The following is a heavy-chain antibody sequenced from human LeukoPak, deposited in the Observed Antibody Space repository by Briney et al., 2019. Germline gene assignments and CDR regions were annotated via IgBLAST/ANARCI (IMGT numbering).Heavy chain of an antibody. J-gene: IGHJ4*02. V-gene: IGHV3-7*05. CDR1: GFTFSSYW. Sequence: GGSLRLSCVASGFTFSSYWMSWVRQAPGKGLEWVANIKQGGSEEYYVDSVKGRFTISRDNAKNSLYLQMNSLRAEDTAVYYCAASSGYYFSHFDYWGQGTLVTVSS. CDR2: IKQGGSEE. CDR3: AASSGYYFSHFDY. D-gene: IGHD3-22*01.